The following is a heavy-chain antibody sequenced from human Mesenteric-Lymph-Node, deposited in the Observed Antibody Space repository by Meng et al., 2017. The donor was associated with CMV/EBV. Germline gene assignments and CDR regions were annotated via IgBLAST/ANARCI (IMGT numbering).Heavy chain of an antibody. V-gene: IGHV4-34*01. CDR1: GGSFSGYC. J-gene: IGHJ4*02. Sequence: SETLSLTCAVYGGSFSGYCWSWIRQPPGKGLEWIGEINHSGSTNYNPSLKSRVTISVDTSKNQFSLKLSSVTAADTAVYYCARACRRLCRGIAARPFAYWGQGTLVTVSS. CDR3: ARACRRLCRGIAARPFAY. D-gene: IGHD6-6*01. CDR2: INHSGST.